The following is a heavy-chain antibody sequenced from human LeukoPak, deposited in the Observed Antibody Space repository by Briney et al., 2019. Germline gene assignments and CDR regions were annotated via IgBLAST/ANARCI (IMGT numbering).Heavy chain of an antibody. CDR1: GFTFSSYS. CDR3: AREEWELLRYYYYYMDV. CDR2: IKQDGSEK. V-gene: IGHV3-7*01. Sequence: GGSLRLSCAASGFTFSSYSMNWVRQAPGKGLEWVANIKQDGSEKYYVDSVKGRFTISRDNAKNSLYLQMNSLRAEDTAVYYCAREEWELLRYYYYYMDVWGKGTTVTVSS. D-gene: IGHD1-26*01. J-gene: IGHJ6*03.